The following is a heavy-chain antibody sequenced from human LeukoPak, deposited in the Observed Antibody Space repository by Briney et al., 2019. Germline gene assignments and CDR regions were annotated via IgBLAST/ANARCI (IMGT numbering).Heavy chain of an antibody. CDR1: GFTFSSYS. CDR3: AREEWELLRYYYYYMDV. CDR2: IKQDGSEK. V-gene: IGHV3-7*01. Sequence: GGSLRLSCAASGFTFSSYSMNWVRQAPGKGLEWVANIKQDGSEKYYVDSVKGRFTISRDNAKNSLYLQMNSLRAEDTAVYYCAREEWELLRYYYYYMDVWGKGTTVTVSS. D-gene: IGHD1-26*01. J-gene: IGHJ6*03.